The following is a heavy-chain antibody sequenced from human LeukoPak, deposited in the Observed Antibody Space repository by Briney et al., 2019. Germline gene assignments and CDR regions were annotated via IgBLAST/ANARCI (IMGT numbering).Heavy chain of an antibody. CDR3: ARGVSYDSFDY. CDR1: GFTFSSYG. D-gene: IGHD3-22*01. Sequence: PGRSLRLSCAASGFTFSSYGMHWVRQAPGKGLEWVAVIWYDGSNKYYADSVKGRFTISRDNSKNTLYLQMNSLRAEDTAVYYCARGVSYDSFDYWGQGALVTVSS. J-gene: IGHJ4*02. V-gene: IGHV3-33*01. CDR2: IWYDGSNK.